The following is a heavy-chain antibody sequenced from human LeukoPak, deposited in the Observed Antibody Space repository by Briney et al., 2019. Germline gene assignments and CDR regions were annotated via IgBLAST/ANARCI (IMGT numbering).Heavy chain of an antibody. V-gene: IGHV3-23*01. CDR2: ISGSGGST. Sequence: GGSLRLSCAASGFTFSSYAMSWVRQAPGKGLEWVSAISGSGGSTYYADSVKGRFTISRDNSKNTLYLQMNSLRAEDTAVYYCAKGHYDTGGYYYFDYWGQGTLVTVSS. J-gene: IGHJ4*02. CDR1: GFTFSSYA. CDR3: AKGHYDTGGYYYFDY. D-gene: IGHD3-22*01.